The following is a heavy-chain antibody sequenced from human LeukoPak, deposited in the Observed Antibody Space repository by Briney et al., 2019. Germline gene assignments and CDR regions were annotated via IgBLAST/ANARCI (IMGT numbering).Heavy chain of an antibody. D-gene: IGHD6-19*01. Sequence: SETLSLTCAVYGGSFSGYYWSWIRQPPGKGLEWIGEINHSGSTNYNPSLKSRVTISVDTSKNQFSLKLSSVTGADTAVYYCARGHPRSSGWLYYHYGMDVWGQGTTVTVSS. CDR2: INHSGST. J-gene: IGHJ6*02. CDR3: ARGHPRSSGWLYYHYGMDV. V-gene: IGHV4-34*01. CDR1: GGSFSGYY.